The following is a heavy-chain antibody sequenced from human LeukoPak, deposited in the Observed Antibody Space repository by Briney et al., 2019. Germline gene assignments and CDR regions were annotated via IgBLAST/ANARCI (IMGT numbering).Heavy chain of an antibody. CDR2: ISGGGGST. Sequence: GGSLRLSCADSGFTFSSHVMTWVRQAPGKGLEWVSSISGGGGSTYYADSVKGRFTISRDNSKSTLYPQMNSLSVEDTAVYYCAQDRDWGQGTLVSVSS. V-gene: IGHV3-23*01. CDR3: AQDRD. J-gene: IGHJ4*02. CDR1: GFTFSSHV.